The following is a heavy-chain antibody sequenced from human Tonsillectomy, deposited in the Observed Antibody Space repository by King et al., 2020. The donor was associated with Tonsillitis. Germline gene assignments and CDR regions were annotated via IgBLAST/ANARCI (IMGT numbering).Heavy chain of an antibody. Sequence: VQLVESGGGVVQPGRSLRLSCAASGFTFSSYGMHWVRQSPGKGLGGVAVISYDGSNKYYADSVKGRFTISRDNSKNTLYLQMNSLRAEDTAVYDCAKEGGGFLERLSPYYYYCMDVWGQGTTVTVSS. D-gene: IGHD3-3*01. CDR2: ISYDGSNK. J-gene: IGHJ6*02. CDR1: GFTFSSYG. CDR3: AKEGGGFLERLSPYYYYCMDV. V-gene: IGHV3-30*18.